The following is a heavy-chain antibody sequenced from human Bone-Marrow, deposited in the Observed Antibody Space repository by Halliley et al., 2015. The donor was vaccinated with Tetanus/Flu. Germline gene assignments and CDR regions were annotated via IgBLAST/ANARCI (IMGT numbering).Heavy chain of an antibody. CDR3: AKDLSGKYDFGSALGGLDY. J-gene: IGHJ4*02. V-gene: IGHV3-30*18. CDR1: GFTFSHYG. D-gene: IGHD3-3*01. Sequence: SLRLSCTASGFTFSHYGVHWVRQAPAKGLEWVALITYDGSNKYYADSVKGRFTISRDNSKNTVYLQMNSLRPEDTAVYYCAKDLSGKYDFGSALGGLDYWGQGTLITVSS. CDR2: ITYDGSNK.